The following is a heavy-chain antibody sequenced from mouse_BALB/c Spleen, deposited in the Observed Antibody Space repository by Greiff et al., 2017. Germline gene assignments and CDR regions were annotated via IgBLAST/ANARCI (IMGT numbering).Heavy chain of an antibody. V-gene: IGHV3-1*02. CDR1: CYSITSGYS. Sequence: DVKLQESGPDLVKPSQSLSLTCTVTCYSITSGYSWHWIRQFPGNKLEWMGYIHYSGSTNYNPSLKSRISITRETSKNQYFLQLNSVTTEDTATYYCARGYGNDDAMDYWGQGTSVTVSS. CDR3: ARGYGNDDAMDY. J-gene: IGHJ4*01. D-gene: IGHD2-10*02. CDR2: IHYSGST.